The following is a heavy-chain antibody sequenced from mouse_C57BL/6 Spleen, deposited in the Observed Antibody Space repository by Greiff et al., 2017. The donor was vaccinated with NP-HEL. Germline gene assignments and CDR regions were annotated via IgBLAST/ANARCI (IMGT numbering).Heavy chain of an antibody. CDR1: GYTFTDYY. D-gene: IGHD2-1*01. V-gene: IGHV1-26*01. Sequence: EVQLQQSGPELVKPGASVKISCKASGYTFTDYYMNWVKQSHGKSLEWIGDINPNNGGTSYNQKFKGKATLTVDKSSSTAYMELRSLTSEDSAVYYCARSDYGNSYYAMDDWGQGTSVTVSS. CDR3: ARSDYGNSYYAMDD. J-gene: IGHJ4*01. CDR2: INPNNGGT.